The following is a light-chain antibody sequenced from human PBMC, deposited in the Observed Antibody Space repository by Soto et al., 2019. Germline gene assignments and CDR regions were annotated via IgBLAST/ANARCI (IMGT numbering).Light chain of an antibody. CDR3: AGWDDSLNGVV. CDR1: SSDVGGYNY. J-gene: IGLJ2*01. CDR2: EVS. V-gene: IGLV2-8*01. Sequence: QSALTQPPSASGSPGQSVTISCTGTSSDVGGYNYVSWYQQHPGKAPKLMIYEVSKRPSGVPDRFSGSKSGTSASLAITGLQSEDEADYYCAGWDDSLNGVVFGGGTKVTVL.